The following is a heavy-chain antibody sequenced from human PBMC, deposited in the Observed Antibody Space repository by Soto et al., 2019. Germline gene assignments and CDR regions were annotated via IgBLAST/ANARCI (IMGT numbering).Heavy chain of an antibody. Sequence: GGSLRLSCAASGFTFNNYAMNWVRQAPGKGLQWVSAITGSGINTYYADSVKGRFTISRDTSKNTLFLQMNSLRAEDTAVYYCARDRSPNLSGYDLGDYWGQGTLVTVSS. CDR3: ARDRSPNLSGYDLGDY. J-gene: IGHJ4*02. CDR2: ITGSGINT. V-gene: IGHV3-23*01. D-gene: IGHD5-12*01. CDR1: GFTFNNYA.